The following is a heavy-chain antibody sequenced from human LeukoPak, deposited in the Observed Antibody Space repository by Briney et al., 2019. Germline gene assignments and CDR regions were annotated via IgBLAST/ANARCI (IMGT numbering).Heavy chain of an antibody. J-gene: IGHJ5*02. V-gene: IGHV4-30-4*01. CDR3: ARSYDFWSGYLFGSYWFDP. CDR2: IYYSGST. CDR1: GGSISSGDYY. Sequence: SQTLSLTCTVSGGSISSGDYYWSWIRQPPRKGLEWIGYIYYSGSTYYNPSLKSRVTISVDTSKNQFSLKLSSMTAADTAVYYCARSYDFWSGYLFGSYWFDPWGQGTLVTVSS. D-gene: IGHD3-3*01.